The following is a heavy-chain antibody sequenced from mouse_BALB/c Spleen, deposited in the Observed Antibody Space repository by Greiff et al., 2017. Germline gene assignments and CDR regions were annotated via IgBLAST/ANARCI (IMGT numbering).Heavy chain of an antibody. CDR1: GFSLTSYG. CDR3: ARERYGNYYFDY. Sequence: VHLVESGPGLVAPSQSLSITCTVSGFSLTSYGVHWVRQPPGKGLEWLGVIWAGGSTNYNSALMSRLSISKDNSKSQVFLKMNSLQTDDTAMYYCARERYGNYYFDYWGQGTTLTVSS. V-gene: IGHV2-9*02. J-gene: IGHJ2*01. CDR2: IWAGGST. D-gene: IGHD2-10*02.